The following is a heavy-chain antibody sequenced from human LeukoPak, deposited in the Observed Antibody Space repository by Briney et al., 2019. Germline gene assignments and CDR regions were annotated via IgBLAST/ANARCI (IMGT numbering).Heavy chain of an antibody. D-gene: IGHD3-16*01. CDR2: IYTSGST. Sequence: SETLSLTCAVYGGSFSGYYWSWIRQPARKGLEWIGRIYTSGSTNYNPSLKSRVTISVDTSKNQFSLKLSSVTAADTAVYYCARGAPDFDLWGRGTLVTVSS. J-gene: IGHJ2*01. CDR3: ARGAPDFDL. CDR1: GGSFSGYY. V-gene: IGHV4-59*10.